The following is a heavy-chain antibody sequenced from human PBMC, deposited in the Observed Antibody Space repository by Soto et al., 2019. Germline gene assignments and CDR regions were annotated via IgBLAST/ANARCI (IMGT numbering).Heavy chain of an antibody. J-gene: IGHJ4*02. CDR1: GGIFSTYA. V-gene: IGHV1-69*01. CDR3: ARDRDDYGSGNYYNRIDF. D-gene: IGHD3-10*01. CDR2: IIPIFGTP. Sequence: QVQLVQSGAEVKKPGSSVKVSCKASGGIFSTYAISWLRQAPGQGLEWMGGIIPIFGTPNYAQRFQGRVTFTADASTTPSYMELSRLKSEDTAVYYCARDRDDYGSGNYYNRIDFWGQGTLVTVSS.